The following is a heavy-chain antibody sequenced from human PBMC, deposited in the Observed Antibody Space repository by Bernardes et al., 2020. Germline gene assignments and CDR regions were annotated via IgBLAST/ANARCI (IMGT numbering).Heavy chain of an antibody. CDR3: ARETTIAVAGFDY. J-gene: IGHJ4*02. V-gene: IGHV3-53*01. CDR2: IYSGGST. Sequence: GGSLRLSCAASGFTVSSNYMSWVRQAPGKGLEWVSVIYSGGSTYYADSVKGRFTISRDNSKNTLYLQMNSLRAEDTAVYYCARETTIAVAGFDYWGQGTLVTVSS. CDR1: GFTVSSNY. D-gene: IGHD6-19*01.